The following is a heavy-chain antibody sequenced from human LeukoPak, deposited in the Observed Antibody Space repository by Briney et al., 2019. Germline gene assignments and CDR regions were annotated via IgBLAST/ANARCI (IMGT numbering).Heavy chain of an antibody. D-gene: IGHD3-22*01. Sequence: NPGGSLRPSCAASGFTFSDYYMSWIRQAPGKGLEWVSYISSSGSTIDYADSVRGRFTISRDNAKNSLYLQMNSLRAEDTAVYYCAKDWAYYYDNYGLDYWGQGTLVTVSS. CDR3: AKDWAYYYDNYGLDY. V-gene: IGHV3-11*04. CDR2: ISSSGSTI. CDR1: GFTFSDYY. J-gene: IGHJ4*02.